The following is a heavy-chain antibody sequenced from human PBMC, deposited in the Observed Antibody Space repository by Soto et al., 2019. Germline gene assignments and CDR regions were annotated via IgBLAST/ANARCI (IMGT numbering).Heavy chain of an antibody. J-gene: IGHJ4*02. CDR2: IYYSGRT. D-gene: IGHD3-3*01. CDR3: ARERTGMVSRLVED. CDR1: GGSVNSGSYY. V-gene: IGHV4-61*01. Sequence: SETLSLTCTVSGGSVNSGSYYWSCILQPPGKGLEWIGYIYYSGRTKYSPSLKSRVTISVDTSKNQFSLKLNSVPAADTAVYYCARERTGMVSRLVEDWGQGTLVTVSS.